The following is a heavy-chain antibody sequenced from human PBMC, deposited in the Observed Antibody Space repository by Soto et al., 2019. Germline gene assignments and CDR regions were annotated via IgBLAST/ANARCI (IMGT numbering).Heavy chain of an antibody. Sequence: GSLILSCTASGFTFSSYAMSWVRQAPGKGLEWVSAISGSGGSTYYADSVKCRFTISRDNSKNTLYLQMNSLRAEDTAVYYCAKKYYDFWSGYVDYWGQGTLVTVSS. CDR2: ISGSGGST. D-gene: IGHD3-3*01. CDR1: GFTFSSYA. V-gene: IGHV3-23*01. CDR3: AKKYYDFWSGYVDY. J-gene: IGHJ4*02.